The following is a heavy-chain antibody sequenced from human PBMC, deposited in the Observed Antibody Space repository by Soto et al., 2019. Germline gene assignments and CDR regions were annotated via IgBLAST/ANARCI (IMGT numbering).Heavy chain of an antibody. V-gene: IGHV3-23*01. CDR3: ANGGRAARKFYFDY. J-gene: IGHJ4*02. D-gene: IGHD1-26*01. Sequence: GGSLRLSCAASGFTFSSYAMSWVRQAPGKGLEWVSAISGSGGSTYYADSVKGRFTISRDNSKNTLYLQMNSLRAEDTAVYYCANGGRAARKFYFDYWGQGTLVTVSS. CDR1: GFTFSSYA. CDR2: ISGSGGST.